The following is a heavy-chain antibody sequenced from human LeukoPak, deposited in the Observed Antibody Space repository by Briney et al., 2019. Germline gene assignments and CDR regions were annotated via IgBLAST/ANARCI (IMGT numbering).Heavy chain of an antibody. CDR1: GFTFSNAW. CDR3: TGHDYYDSSGYWPFDY. J-gene: IGHJ4*02. Sequence: GGSLRLSCAASGFTFSNAWMSWVRQAPGKGLEWVGRLKSKTDGGTTDYAAPVKGRFTILRDDSKNTLYLQMNSLKTEDTAVYYCTGHDYYDSSGYWPFDYWGQGTLVTVSS. CDR2: LKSKTDGGTT. V-gene: IGHV3-15*01. D-gene: IGHD3-22*01.